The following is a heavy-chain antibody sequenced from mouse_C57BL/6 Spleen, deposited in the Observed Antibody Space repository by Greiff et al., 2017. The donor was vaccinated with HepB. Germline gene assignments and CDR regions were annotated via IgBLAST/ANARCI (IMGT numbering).Heavy chain of an antibody. Sequence: QVQLQQSGPELVKPGASVKISCKASGYAFSSSWMNWVKQRPGKGLEWIGRIYPGDGDTNYNGKFKGKATLTADKSSSTAYMQLSSLTSEDSAVYFCATLSNYQYFDVWGTGTTVTVSS. J-gene: IGHJ1*03. CDR1: GYAFSSSW. CDR3: ATLSNYQYFDV. V-gene: IGHV1-82*01. CDR2: IYPGDGDT. D-gene: IGHD2-5*01.